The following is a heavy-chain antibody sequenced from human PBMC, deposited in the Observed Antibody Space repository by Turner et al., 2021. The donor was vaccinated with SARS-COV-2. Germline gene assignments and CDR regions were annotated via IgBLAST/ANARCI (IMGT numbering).Heavy chain of an antibody. CDR1: RFTFSNYA. Sequence: QLLESGGGGVHPGGSLRLSCSASRFTFSNYAMTWVRQAPGKGLEWVSTITSSGDATYYADSVKGRITISRDNSENTLFLQMNSLRAEDTAVYYCAKDRGGSSWDLVPWGQGTLVTVSS. CDR2: ITSSGDAT. D-gene: IGHD6-13*01. CDR3: AKDRGGSSWDLVP. V-gene: IGHV3-23*01. J-gene: IGHJ5*02.